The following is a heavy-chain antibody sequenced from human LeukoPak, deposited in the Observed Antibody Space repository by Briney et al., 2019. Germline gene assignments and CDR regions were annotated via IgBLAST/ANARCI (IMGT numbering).Heavy chain of an antibody. D-gene: IGHD3-22*01. CDR1: GFTFSSYG. CDR3: ARGASSAYYVDY. V-gene: IGHV3-30*03. J-gene: IGHJ4*02. Sequence: PGRSLRLSCAASGFTFSSYGMHWVRQAPGKGLEWVAVISYDGSNKYYADSVKGRFTISRDNSKNTLYLQMNSLRAEDTAVYYCARGASSAYYVDYWGQGTLVSVSS. CDR2: ISYDGSNK.